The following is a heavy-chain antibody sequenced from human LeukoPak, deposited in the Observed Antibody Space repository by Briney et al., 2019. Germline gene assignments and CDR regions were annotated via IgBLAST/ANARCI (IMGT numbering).Heavy chain of an antibody. J-gene: IGHJ4*02. CDR3: ARSEINDYSRF. V-gene: IGHV4-4*07. D-gene: IGHD4-11*01. CDR2: IYTNGNT. Sequence: SETLSLTCTVSGGSISSYYWSWIRQPAGKGLEWIGRIYTNGNTNYNSSLKSRVTMSMDTSKNQFSVKMRAVTAADTAVYYCARSEINDYSRFWGQGILVTVSS. CDR1: GGSISSYY.